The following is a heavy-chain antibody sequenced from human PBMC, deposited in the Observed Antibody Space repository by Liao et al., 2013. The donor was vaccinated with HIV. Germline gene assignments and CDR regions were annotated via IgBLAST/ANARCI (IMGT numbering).Heavy chain of an antibody. CDR2: MYTSGST. Sequence: QVQLQESGPGLVKPSQTLSLTCTVSGGSISSGSYYWSWIRQPAGKGLEWIGRMYTSGSTNYNPSLKSRVTISVDTSKNQFSLKLSSVTAADTAVYYCARSVGYCSSDSCWVDVWGKGTTVTVSS. J-gene: IGHJ6*04. V-gene: IGHV4-61*02. CDR1: GGSISSGSYY. D-gene: IGHD2-2*01. CDR3: ARSVGYCSSDSCWVDV.